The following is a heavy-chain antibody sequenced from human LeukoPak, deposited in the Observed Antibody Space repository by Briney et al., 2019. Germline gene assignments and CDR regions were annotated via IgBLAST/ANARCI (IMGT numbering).Heavy chain of an antibody. Sequence: VASVKVSCKASGYTFTGYYMHWVRQAPGQGLEWMGWINPNSGGTNYAQKFQGRVTMTRDTSISTAYMELSRLRFDDSALYCCARGSEVVDYSFDYWGQGTLVTVSS. D-gene: IGHD2-15*01. CDR3: ARGSEVVDYSFDY. J-gene: IGHJ4*02. CDR1: GYTFTGYY. CDR2: INPNSGGT. V-gene: IGHV1-2*02.